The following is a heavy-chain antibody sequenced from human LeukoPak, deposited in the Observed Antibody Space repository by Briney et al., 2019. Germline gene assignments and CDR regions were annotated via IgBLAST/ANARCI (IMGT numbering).Heavy chain of an antibody. J-gene: IGHJ3*02. D-gene: IGHD1-26*01. V-gene: IGHV3-74*01. Sequence: GGSLRLSCTASGFTFGDYAMTWVRQAPGKGLVWVSRIYSDGSITTYADSVKARFTISRDNAKNTLYLQMNSLRAEDTAVYYCARVSGSSVDDAFDIWGQGTMVTVSS. CDR1: GFTFGDYA. CDR3: ARVSGSSVDDAFDI. CDR2: IYSDGSIT.